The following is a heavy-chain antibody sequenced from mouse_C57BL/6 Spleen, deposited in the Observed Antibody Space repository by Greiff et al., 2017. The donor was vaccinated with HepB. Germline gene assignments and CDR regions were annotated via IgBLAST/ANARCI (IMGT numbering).Heavy chain of an antibody. V-gene: IGHV1-76*01. CDR3: ARGDYDASYFDY. J-gene: IGHJ2*01. CDR1: GYTFTDYY. CDR2: IYPGSGNT. D-gene: IGHD2-4*01. Sequence: VQLQQSGAELVRPGASVKLSCKASGYTFTDYYINWVKQRPGQGLEWIARIYPGSGNTYYNEKFKGKATLTAEKSSSTAYMQLSSLTSEDSAVYFCARGDYDASYFDYWGQGTTLTVSS.